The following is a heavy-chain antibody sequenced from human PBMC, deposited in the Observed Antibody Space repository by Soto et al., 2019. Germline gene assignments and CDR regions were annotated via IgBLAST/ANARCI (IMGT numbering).Heavy chain of an antibody. D-gene: IGHD1-20*01. V-gene: IGHV3-30*18. CDR1: GFTFSSYG. CDR3: AKGALTGRTRYYDSGRDV. J-gene: IGHJ6*04. Sequence: PGVSLRLSWAASGFTFSSYGMHWVRQAPGKGLEWVAVISYDGSNKYYADSVKGRFTISRDNSKNTLDLQMNSLRAEDTAVYYGAKGALTGRTRYYDSGRDVWSKGTSVTV. CDR2: ISYDGSNK.